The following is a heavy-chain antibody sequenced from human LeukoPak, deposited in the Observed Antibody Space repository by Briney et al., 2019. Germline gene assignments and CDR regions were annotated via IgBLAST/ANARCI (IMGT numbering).Heavy chain of an antibody. CDR2: ISGSGGST. D-gene: IGHD6-19*01. CDR1: GFTFSSYA. CDR3: AKDKSVSIAVAGTDY. V-gene: IGHV3-23*01. J-gene: IGHJ4*02. Sequence: GGSLRLSCAASGFTFSSYAMSWVRQAPGKGLEWVSAISGSGGSTYYADSVKGRFTISRDNSKNTLYLQMNSLRAEDTAVYYCAKDKSVSIAVAGTDYWGQGTLVTVSS.